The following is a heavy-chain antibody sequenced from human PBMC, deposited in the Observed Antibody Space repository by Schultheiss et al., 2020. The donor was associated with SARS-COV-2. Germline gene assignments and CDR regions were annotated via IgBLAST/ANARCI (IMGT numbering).Heavy chain of an antibody. CDR1: GYSISSGYY. CDR3: ARSRTFGGVIAPFDY. J-gene: IGHJ4*02. D-gene: IGHD3-16*02. V-gene: IGHV4-38-2*01. CDR2: IYYSGST. Sequence: SETLSLTCAVSGYSISSGYYWGWIRQPPGKGLEWIGYIYYSGSTYYNPSLKSRLTISVDTSKNQFSLKLSSVTAADTAVYYCARSRTFGGVIAPFDYWGQGTLVTVSS.